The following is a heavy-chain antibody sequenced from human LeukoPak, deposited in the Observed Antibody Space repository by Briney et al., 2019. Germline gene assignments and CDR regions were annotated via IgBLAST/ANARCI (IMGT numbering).Heavy chain of an antibody. Sequence: SETLSLTCAVYGGSFSGYYWSWIRQPPGKGLEWIGEINHSGSTNYNPSLRSRVTISVDTSKNQFSLKLSSVTAADTAVYYCAREELSSGYLAFDYWGQGTLVTVSS. CDR2: INHSGST. D-gene: IGHD3-22*01. CDR3: AREELSSGYLAFDY. CDR1: GGSFSGYY. V-gene: IGHV4-34*01. J-gene: IGHJ4*02.